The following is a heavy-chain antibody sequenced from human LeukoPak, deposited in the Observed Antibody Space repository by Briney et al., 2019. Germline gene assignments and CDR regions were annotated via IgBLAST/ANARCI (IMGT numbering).Heavy chain of an antibody. D-gene: IGHD3-10*02. CDR2: ISGSGGST. Sequence: GGSLRLSCAASGFTFSSYAMSWVRQAPGKGLEWVSAISGSGGSTYYADSVKGRVTISRDNSKNSLYLQMNSLSAEDTAVYYCAELGITMIGGVWGKGTTVTISS. CDR3: AELGITMIGGV. CDR1: GFTFSSYA. V-gene: IGHV3-23*01. J-gene: IGHJ6*04.